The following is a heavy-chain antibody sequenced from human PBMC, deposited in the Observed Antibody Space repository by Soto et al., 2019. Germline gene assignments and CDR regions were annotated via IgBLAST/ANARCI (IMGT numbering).Heavy chain of an antibody. J-gene: IGHJ4*02. V-gene: IGHV3-30*03. Sequence: QVQLVESGGGVVQPGRSLRLSCAVSGFTVSSYGMHWVRQTPGKGLEGVAVISRDGGTKFYVDSVKGRFTISKDNSRNTLFLEMDSLRSDDMAVYYCTGEVASGYWGQGTLVTVS. D-gene: IGHD2-8*02. CDR2: ISRDGGTK. CDR1: GFTVSSYG. CDR3: TGEVASGY.